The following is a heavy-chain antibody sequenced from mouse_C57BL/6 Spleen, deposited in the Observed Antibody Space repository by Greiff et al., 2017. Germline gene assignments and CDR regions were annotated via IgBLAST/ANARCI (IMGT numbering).Heavy chain of an antibody. Sequence: VQLQQPGAELVKPGASVKMSCTASGYTFTSYWITWVKQRPGQGLAWIVDIYPGSGSTNYTEKFKSKATLTVDTSSCTAYIQLISLTSKDSAVYYCARGCNGSSPMAYWGQGTLVTVSA. V-gene: IGHV1-55*01. CDR2: IYPGSGST. CDR3: ARGCNGSSPMAY. D-gene: IGHD1-1*01. J-gene: IGHJ3*01. CDR1: GYTFTSYW.